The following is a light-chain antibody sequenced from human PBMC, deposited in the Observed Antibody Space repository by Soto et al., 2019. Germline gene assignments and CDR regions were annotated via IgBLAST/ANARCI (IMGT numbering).Light chain of an antibody. Sequence: EIVLTQSPATLSFSPGERVTLSCRASQSVSNYLAWYQQKPGQAPRLLVSAASNRATGIPARFSGSGSGTDFTLTITSLESEDFAVYYCHQYNNWPPRTFGQGTKVDIK. J-gene: IGKJ1*01. CDR3: HQYNNWPPRT. V-gene: IGKV3-11*01. CDR1: QSVSNY. CDR2: AAS.